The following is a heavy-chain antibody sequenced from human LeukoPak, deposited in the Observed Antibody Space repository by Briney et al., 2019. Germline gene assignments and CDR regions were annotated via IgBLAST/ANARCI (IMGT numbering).Heavy chain of an antibody. D-gene: IGHD6-19*01. CDR2: ISSTSTYI. CDR3: ARAGYSSGWRAPDFDY. J-gene: IGHJ4*02. Sequence: GGSLRLSCAASGFTFSNYKMNWVRQAPGKGLEWVSSISSTSTYINYADSVKGRFTISRDNAKKSLYLQMNSLGAEDTAFYYCARAGYSSGWRAPDFDYWGQGTLVTVSS. CDR1: GFTFSNYK. V-gene: IGHV3-21*01.